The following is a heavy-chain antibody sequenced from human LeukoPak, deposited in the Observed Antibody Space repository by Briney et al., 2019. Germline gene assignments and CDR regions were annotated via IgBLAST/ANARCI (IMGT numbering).Heavy chain of an antibody. CDR2: IYSGGST. CDR3: ARGLRVGYSYGFLDY. V-gene: IGHV3-66*01. CDR1: GFTVSSNY. Sequence: GGSLRLSCAASGFTVSSNYMSWVRQAPGKGLEWVSVIYSGGSTYYADSVKGRFTISRDNSKNTLYLQMNSLRAEDTAVYYCARGLRVGYSYGFLDYWGQGTLVTVSS. J-gene: IGHJ4*02. D-gene: IGHD5-18*01.